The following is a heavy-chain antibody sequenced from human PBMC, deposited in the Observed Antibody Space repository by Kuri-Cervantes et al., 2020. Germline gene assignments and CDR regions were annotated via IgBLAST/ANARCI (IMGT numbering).Heavy chain of an antibody. CDR3: ARDFTVKTGIDY. CDR2: TNGGNGNT. CDR1: GYTFTSYA. J-gene: IGHJ4*02. D-gene: IGHD1-14*01. Sequence: ASVKVSCKASGYTFTSYAIHWVRQAPGQRLEWMGWTNGGNGNTKYSQNFQGRVTITRDTSASTAYMELSSLRSEDTAVYYCARDFTVKTGIDYWGQGTLVTVSS. V-gene: IGHV1-3*01.